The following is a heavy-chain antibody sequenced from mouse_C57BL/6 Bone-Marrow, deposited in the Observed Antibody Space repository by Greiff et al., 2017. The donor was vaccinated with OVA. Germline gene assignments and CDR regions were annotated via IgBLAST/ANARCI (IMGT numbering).Heavy chain of an antibody. V-gene: IGHV10-1*01. D-gene: IGHD4-1*01. Sequence: DVMLVESGGGLVQPKGSLKLSCAASGFSFNTYAMNWVRQAPGKGLEWVARIRSKSNNYATYYADSVKDRFTISRDDSESMLYLQMNNLKTEDTAMYYCVSSNWAQFAYWGQGTLVTVSA. J-gene: IGHJ3*01. CDR3: VSSNWAQFAY. CDR2: IRSKSNNYAT. CDR1: GFSFNTYA.